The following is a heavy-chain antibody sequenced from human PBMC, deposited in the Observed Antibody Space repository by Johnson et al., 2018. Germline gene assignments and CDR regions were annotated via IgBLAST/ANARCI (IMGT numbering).Heavy chain of an antibody. D-gene: IGHD4-11*01. CDR3: AKQGNSNYWFGQH. V-gene: IGHV3-30-3*02. Sequence: QVQLVQSGGGVVQPGRSLRLSCTASGFLFSSFAMHWVRQAPGKGLEWLSVISHDAGNKYHVDSVKGRFTISRDNFKNTLYLQMNSLGGEDTAVYYCAKQGNSNYWFGQHWGQGTLGTVSA. CDR2: ISHDAGNK. J-gene: IGHJ1*01. CDR1: GFLFSSFA.